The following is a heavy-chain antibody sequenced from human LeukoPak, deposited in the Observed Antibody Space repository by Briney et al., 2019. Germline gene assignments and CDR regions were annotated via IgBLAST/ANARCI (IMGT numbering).Heavy chain of an antibody. J-gene: IGHJ5*02. CDR2: INHSGST. D-gene: IGHD3-10*01. CDR1: GGSFSGYY. Sequence: PSETLSLTCAVYGGSFSGYYWSWIRQPPGKGLEWIGEINHSGSTNYNPSLKSRVTISVDTSKNQFSLKLSSVTAADTAVYYCARGPISWFGEFNHFDPWGQGTLVTVSS. V-gene: IGHV4-34*01. CDR3: ARGPISWFGEFNHFDP.